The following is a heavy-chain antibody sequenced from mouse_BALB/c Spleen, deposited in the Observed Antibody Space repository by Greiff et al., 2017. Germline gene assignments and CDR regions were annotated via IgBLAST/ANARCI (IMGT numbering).Heavy chain of an antibody. V-gene: IGHV1-20*01. CDR1: GYSFTGYF. J-gene: IGHJ1*01. Sequence: EVQLQQSGPELVKPGASVKISCKASGYSFTGYFMNWVKQSHGKSLEWIGRINPYNGDTFYNQKFKGKATLTADKSSSTAYMQLSSLTSEDSAVYFCARYYGSSYGYFDVWGAGTTVTVSS. CDR3: ARYYGSSYGYFDV. CDR2: INPYNGDT. D-gene: IGHD1-1*01.